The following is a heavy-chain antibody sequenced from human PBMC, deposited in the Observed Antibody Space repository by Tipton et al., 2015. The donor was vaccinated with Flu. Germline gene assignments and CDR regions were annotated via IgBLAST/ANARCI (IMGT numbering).Heavy chain of an antibody. CDR2: IFYSGST. CDR1: GGSISAYS. J-gene: IGHJ4*02. Sequence: LRLSCTVSGGSISAYSWSWIRQPPGNALEWIGYIFYSGSTDYNPSLKSRVTILVDTSKNQFSLKLSSLTAADSAVYFCARLAYGSGTYFFDYWGQGTLVTVSS. D-gene: IGHD3-10*01. V-gene: IGHV4-59*08. CDR3: ARLAYGSGTYFFDY.